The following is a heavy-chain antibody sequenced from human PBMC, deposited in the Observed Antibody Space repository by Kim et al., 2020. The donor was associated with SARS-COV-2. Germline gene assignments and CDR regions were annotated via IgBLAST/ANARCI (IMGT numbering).Heavy chain of an antibody. J-gene: IGHJ3*02. Sequence: YAQKFQGRVTMTRNTSISTAYMELSSLRSEDTAVYYCASSSSWLDAFDIWGQGTMVTVSS. V-gene: IGHV1-8*01. D-gene: IGHD6-13*01. CDR3: ASSSSWLDAFDI.